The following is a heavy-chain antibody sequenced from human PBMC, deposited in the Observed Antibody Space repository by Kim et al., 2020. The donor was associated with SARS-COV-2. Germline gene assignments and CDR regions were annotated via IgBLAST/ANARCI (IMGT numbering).Heavy chain of an antibody. D-gene: IGHD3-22*01. J-gene: IGHJ4*02. V-gene: IGHV3-30*07. Sequence: AESVKGRFTISRDNSKNTLYLQMNSLRAEATAVYYCARPYYYDSSSPFDYWGQGTLVTVSS. CDR3: ARPYYYDSSSPFDY.